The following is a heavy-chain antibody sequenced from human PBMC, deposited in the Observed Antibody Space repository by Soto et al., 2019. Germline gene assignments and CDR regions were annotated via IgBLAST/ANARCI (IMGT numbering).Heavy chain of an antibody. J-gene: IGHJ4*02. CDR2: IYYSGST. CDR1: GGSVSSGSYY. V-gene: IGHV4-61*01. CDR3: ANYPTTVTSDY. Sequence: SEILSLTCTVSGGSVSSGSYYWSWIRQPPGKGLEWIGYIYYSGSTNYNPSLKSRVTISVDTSKNQFSLKLSSVTAADTAVYYCANYPTTVTSDYWGQGTLVTVSS. D-gene: IGHD4-17*01.